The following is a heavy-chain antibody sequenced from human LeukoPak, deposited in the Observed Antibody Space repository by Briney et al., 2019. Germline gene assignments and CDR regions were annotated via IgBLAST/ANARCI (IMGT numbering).Heavy chain of an antibody. D-gene: IGHD5-12*01. CDR1: GVSIRNGHYY. V-gene: IGHV4-30-4*01. J-gene: IGHJ4*02. Sequence: SETLSLTCTVSGVSIRNGHYYWSWIRQPPGKGLEWIGNIYFSGSTDYNPSLRSRVSISVDMSKNQFSLNLNSVTAADTAVYYCARDRNSGYEFDYWGQGTLVTVSS. CDR3: ARDRNSGYEFDY. CDR2: IYFSGST.